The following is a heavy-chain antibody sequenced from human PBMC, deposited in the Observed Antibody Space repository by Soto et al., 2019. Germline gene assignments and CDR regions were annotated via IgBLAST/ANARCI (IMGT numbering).Heavy chain of an antibody. D-gene: IGHD4-4*01. CDR3: AKGLAVTIYYYYMDV. J-gene: IGHJ6*03. V-gene: IGHV3-23*01. CDR2: ISGSGGST. CDR1: GFTFSSYA. Sequence: GSLRLSCAASGFTFSSYAMSWVRQAPGKGLEWVSAISGSGGSTYYADSVKGRFTISRDNSKNTLYLQMNSLRAEDTAVYYCAKGLAVTIYYYYMDVWGKGTTVTVSS.